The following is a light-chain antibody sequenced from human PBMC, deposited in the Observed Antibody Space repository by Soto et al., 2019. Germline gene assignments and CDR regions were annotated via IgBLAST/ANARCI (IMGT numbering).Light chain of an antibody. CDR2: EVS. J-gene: IGLJ3*02. Sequence: QSVLPQPASVSGSPGQSITISCTGTSSDVGGYNYVSWYQQHPGKAPKLIIYEVSNRPSGVSNRFSGSKSGNTASLTVSGLQAEDEADYYCSSYSSGTSLWVFGGGTKLTVL. CDR1: SSDVGGYNY. V-gene: IGLV2-14*01. CDR3: SSYSSGTSLWV.